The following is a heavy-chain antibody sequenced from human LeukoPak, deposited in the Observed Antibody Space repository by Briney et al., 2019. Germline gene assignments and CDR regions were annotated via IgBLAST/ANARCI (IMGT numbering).Heavy chain of an antibody. CDR1: GGSISSSSYY. Sequence: SETLSLTCTVSGGSISSSSYYWGWIRQPPGKGLEWIGSIYYSGSTYYNPSLKSRVTISVDTSKNQFSLKLTSATAADTAVYYCARHERMHIVVVTVIDYWGQGTLVSVSS. D-gene: IGHD2-21*02. J-gene: IGHJ4*02. CDR2: IYYSGST. V-gene: IGHV4-39*01. CDR3: ARHERMHIVVVTVIDY.